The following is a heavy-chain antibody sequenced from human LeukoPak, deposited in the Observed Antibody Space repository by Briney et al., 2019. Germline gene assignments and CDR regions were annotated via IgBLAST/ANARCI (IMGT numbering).Heavy chain of an antibody. D-gene: IGHD1-1*01. CDR3: ARQQIQQLGPNFDS. CDR2: IYPGDSDT. Sequence: GESLKISCKASGYTFTYYWIAWVRQMPGKGLEWMGVIYPGDSDTRYNPSFQGQVTISADKSIGTTYLQWNSLKASDTAMYYCARQQIQQLGPNFDSWGQGTLVTVSS. CDR1: GYTFTYYW. J-gene: IGHJ4*02. V-gene: IGHV5-51*01.